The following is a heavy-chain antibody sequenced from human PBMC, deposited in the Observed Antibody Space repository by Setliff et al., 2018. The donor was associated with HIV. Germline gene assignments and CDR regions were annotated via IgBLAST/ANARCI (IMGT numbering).Heavy chain of an antibody. CDR1: GASISSHY. V-gene: IGHV4-59*11. J-gene: IGHJ6*03. D-gene: IGHD6-19*01. CDR2: IHYTGST. Sequence: LSLTCTVSGASISSHYWTWIRQPPGKGLEWIGNIHYTGSTNYNPSLKSRVTISGDSSKKQFSLVLSSVTAADTAVYYCARVPSSGWYGGHHYMDVWGKGATVTVSS. CDR3: ARVPSSGWYGGHHYMDV.